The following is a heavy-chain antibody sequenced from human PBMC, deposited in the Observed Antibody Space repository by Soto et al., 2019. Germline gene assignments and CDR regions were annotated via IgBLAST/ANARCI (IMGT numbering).Heavy chain of an antibody. V-gene: IGHV3-23*01. CDR2: ISGSGGST. CDR3: AKSNGWYAEFDY. J-gene: IGHJ4*02. CDR1: GFTFSSYA. Sequence: EVQLLESGGGLVQPGGSLRLSCAASGFTFSSYAMSWVRQDPGKGLEWVAAISGSGGSTYYADSVKGRFTFSKDNSRNTLYLKMNSLRAEDTAVFYCAKSNGWYAEFDYWVQGTLVTVSS. D-gene: IGHD6-19*01.